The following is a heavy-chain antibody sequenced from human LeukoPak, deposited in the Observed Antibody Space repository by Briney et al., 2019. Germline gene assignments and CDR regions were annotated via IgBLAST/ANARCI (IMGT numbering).Heavy chain of an antibody. V-gene: IGHV1-24*01. CDR1: GYTLTELS. CDR2: FDPEDGET. Sequence: GASVKVSCKVSGYTLTELSMHWVRQAPGKGLEWMGGFDPEDGETIYAQKFQGRVTMTEDTSTDTAYMELSRLRSDDTAVYYCAREWMTYYYDSSGYSPCDYWGQGTLVTVSS. J-gene: IGHJ4*02. D-gene: IGHD3-22*01. CDR3: AREWMTYYYDSSGYSPCDY.